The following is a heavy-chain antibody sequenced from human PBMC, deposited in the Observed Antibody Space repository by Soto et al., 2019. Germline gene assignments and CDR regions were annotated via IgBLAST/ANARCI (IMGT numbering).Heavy chain of an antibody. V-gene: IGHV5-51*01. J-gene: IGHJ5*02. D-gene: IGHD4-17*01. CDR2: IYPGDSDT. CDR3: VRLLYGDYVPKWFDA. CDR1: GYKFHSYF. Sequence: PGESLKISCKGSGYKFHSYFIGWVRQMPGKGLEWMGMIYPGDSDTRYSPSFQGQVTISADRSTSTAYLEWSSLKASDSAMYYCVRLLYGDYVPKWFDAWGPGTLVTVSS.